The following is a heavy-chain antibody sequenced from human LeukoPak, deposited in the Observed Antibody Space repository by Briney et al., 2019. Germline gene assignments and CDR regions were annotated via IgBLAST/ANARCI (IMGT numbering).Heavy chain of an antibody. J-gene: IGHJ4*02. CDR2: INHSEST. V-gene: IGHV4-34*01. D-gene: IGHD6-19*01. Sequence: PSETLSLTCAVYGGSFSGYYWSWIRQPPGKGLEWIGEINHSESTDYNPSLKSRVTISVDTSKNQFSLKLSSVTAADTAVYYCARIARLAGTFYFDYWGQGTLVTVSS. CDR3: ARIARLAGTFYFDY. CDR1: GGSFSGYY.